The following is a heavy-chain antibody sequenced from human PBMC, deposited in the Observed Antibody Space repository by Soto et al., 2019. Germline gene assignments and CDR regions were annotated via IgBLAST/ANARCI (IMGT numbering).Heavy chain of an antibody. CDR2: IRSKAYGGTT. CDR1: GYTFGAYA. CDR3: TRVREDSSGWYRGLYY. J-gene: IGHJ4*02. D-gene: IGHD6-19*01. Sequence: GGSLRLSCTASGYTFGAYAMSWIRQAPGKGLEWVGFIRSKAYGGTTEYAASVKGRFTISRDDSKSIAYLQMNSLKTEDTAVYYCTRVREDSSGWYRGLYYWGQGT. V-gene: IGHV3-49*03.